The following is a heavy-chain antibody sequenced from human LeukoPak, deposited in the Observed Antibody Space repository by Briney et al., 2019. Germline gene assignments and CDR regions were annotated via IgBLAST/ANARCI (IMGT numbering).Heavy chain of an antibody. D-gene: IGHD3-22*01. J-gene: IGHJ6*03. V-gene: IGHV4-59*01. CDR1: GGSISSYY. CDR2: IYYSGST. CDR3: ARDLNYCDSSGYNYYYYMDV. Sequence: PSETLSLTCTVSGGSISSYYWSWIRQPPGKGLEWIGYIYYSGSTNYNPSLKSRVTISVDTSKNQFSLKLSSVTAADTAVYYCARDLNYCDSSGYNYYYYMDVWGKGTTVTVSS.